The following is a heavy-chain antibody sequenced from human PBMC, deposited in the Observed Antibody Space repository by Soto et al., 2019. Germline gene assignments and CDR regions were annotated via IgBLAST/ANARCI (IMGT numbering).Heavy chain of an antibody. V-gene: IGHV3-23*01. CDR1: GFTFTSFA. J-gene: IGHJ1*01. CDR2: VSGNGATT. Sequence: GSLRLSCAASGFTFTSFAMSWVRQAPGKGLEWVAAVSGNGATTHYADSVKGRFTVSRDNSRNTVYLQLNSLRAEDTAVFYCAKKSYYYDTRGYSEYFQHWGQGTLVTVSS. D-gene: IGHD3-22*01. CDR3: AKKSYYYDTRGYSEYFQH.